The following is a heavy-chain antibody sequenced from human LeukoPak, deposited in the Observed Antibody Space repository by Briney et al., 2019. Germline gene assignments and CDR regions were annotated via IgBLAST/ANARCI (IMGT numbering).Heavy chain of an antibody. D-gene: IGHD6-19*01. CDR3: ASRYSSGWVYYYYYYGMDV. CDR1: GGSISSSSYY. V-gene: IGHV4-39*01. Sequence: SETLSLTCTASGGSISSSSYYWGWIRQPPGKGLEWIGSIYYSGSTYYNPSLKSRVTISVDTSKNQFSLKLSSVTAADTAVYYCASRYSSGWVYYYYYYGMDVWGQGTTVTVSS. CDR2: IYYSGST. J-gene: IGHJ6*02.